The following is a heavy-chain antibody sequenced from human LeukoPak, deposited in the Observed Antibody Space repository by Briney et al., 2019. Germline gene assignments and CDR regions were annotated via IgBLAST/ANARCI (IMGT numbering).Heavy chain of an antibody. CDR2: IFPSGGEI. Sequence: GGSLRLSCAASGFTFSTFAMIWVRQPPGKGLEWVSSIFPSGGEIHYADSVRGRFTISRDNSKNTLYLQMNSLRAEDTAVYYCAKDSSHHYMDVWGKGTTVTVSS. V-gene: IGHV3-23*01. J-gene: IGHJ6*03. CDR3: AKDSSHHYMDV. CDR1: GFTFSTFA.